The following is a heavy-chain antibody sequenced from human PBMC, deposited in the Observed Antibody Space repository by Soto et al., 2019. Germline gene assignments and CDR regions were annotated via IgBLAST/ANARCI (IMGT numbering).Heavy chain of an antibody. CDR3: VKERTGTTGRAV. D-gene: IGHD1-1*01. V-gene: IGHV1-8*01. CDR2: MNPNSGNT. CDR1: GYTFTSYD. J-gene: IGHJ6*02. Sequence: QVQLVQSGAEVKKPGASVKVSCKASGYTFTSYDINGVRQATRQRHEGMGWMNPNSGNTGYAQKFKGRVALTKNTSITTAYMELSSLRFEDTVMYYCVKERTGTTGRAVWGQGTTVSVPS.